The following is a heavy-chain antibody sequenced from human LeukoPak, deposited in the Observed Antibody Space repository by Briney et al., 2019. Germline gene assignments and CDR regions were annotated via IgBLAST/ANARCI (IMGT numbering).Heavy chain of an antibody. Sequence: SETLSLTCTVSGGSISSRSYYWGWIRQPPGKGLEWIGSICYSGSTYYNPSLKSRVTISVDTSKNQFSLKLSSVTAADTAVYYCARTGSYDEYYFDYWGQGTLVTVSS. V-gene: IGHV4-39*01. CDR1: GGSISSRSYY. CDR2: ICYSGST. CDR3: ARTGSYDEYYFDY. J-gene: IGHJ4*02. D-gene: IGHD2-15*01.